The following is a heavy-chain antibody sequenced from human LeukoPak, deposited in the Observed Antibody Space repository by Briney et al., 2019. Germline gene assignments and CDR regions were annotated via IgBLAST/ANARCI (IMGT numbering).Heavy chain of an antibody. Sequence: GGPLRLSCAASGFIFKSYAMNWVRQAPGKGLEWVSGISGFGGSTYYAASVKGRFTISRDNSGDTLFLHLDNLRVEDTAMYYCARRGGSSWSSFDYWGQGSLVTVSS. J-gene: IGHJ4*02. CDR1: GFIFKSYA. D-gene: IGHD6-13*01. CDR3: ARRGGSSWSSFDY. CDR2: ISGFGGST. V-gene: IGHV3-23*01.